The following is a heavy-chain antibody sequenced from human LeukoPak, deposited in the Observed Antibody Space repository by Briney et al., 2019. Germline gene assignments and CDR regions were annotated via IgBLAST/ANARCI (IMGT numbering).Heavy chain of an antibody. Sequence: SETLSLTCTVSGGSISSYYWSWIRQPAGKGLEWIGRIYTSGSTNYNPSLKSRVTMSVDTSKNQFSLKLSSVTAADTAVYYCAREPHTYYSGSGGYFGVNWFDSWGQGTLVTVSS. D-gene: IGHD3-22*01. J-gene: IGHJ5*01. CDR2: IYTSGST. CDR1: GGSISSYY. CDR3: AREPHTYYSGSGGYFGVNWFDS. V-gene: IGHV4-4*07.